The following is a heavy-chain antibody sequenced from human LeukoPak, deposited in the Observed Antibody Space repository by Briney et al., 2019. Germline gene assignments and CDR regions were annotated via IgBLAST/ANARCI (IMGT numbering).Heavy chain of an antibody. V-gene: IGHV3-74*01. J-gene: IGHJ3*02. CDR2: LNSDGSST. Sequence: GGSLRLSCAASGFTFSSYWMHWVRQAPGKGLVWVSRLNSDGSSTSHADSVKGRFTISRDNSKNTLYLQMNSLRAEDTAVYYCARGVSSGYSDAFDIWGQGTMVTVSS. CDR3: ARGVSSGYSDAFDI. CDR1: GFTFSSYW. D-gene: IGHD3-22*01.